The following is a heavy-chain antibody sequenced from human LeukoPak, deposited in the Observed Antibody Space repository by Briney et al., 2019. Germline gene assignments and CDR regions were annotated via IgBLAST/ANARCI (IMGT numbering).Heavy chain of an antibody. CDR1: GGSISSSSYY. CDR2: IYYGGST. V-gene: IGHV4-39*07. CDR3: ARGGPASVDGYYMDV. J-gene: IGHJ6*03. Sequence: SETLSLTCTVSGGSISSSSYYWGWIRQPPGKGLEWIGSIYYGGSTYYNPSLKSRVTISGDTSKNQFSLRLSSVTAADTAVYYCARGGPASVDGYYMDVWGKGTTVTIS. D-gene: IGHD5-24*01.